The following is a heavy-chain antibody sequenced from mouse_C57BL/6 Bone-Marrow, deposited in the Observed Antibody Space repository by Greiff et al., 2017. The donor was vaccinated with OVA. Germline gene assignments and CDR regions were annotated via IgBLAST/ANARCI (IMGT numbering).Heavy chain of an antibody. V-gene: IGHV1-22*01. Sequence: EVQGVESGPELVKPGASVKMSCKASGYTFTDYNMHWVKQSHGKSLEWIGYINPNNGGTSYNQKFKGKATLTVNKSSSTAYMELRSLTSEDSAVYYCASPYDSFAYWGQGTLVTVSA. CDR1: GYTFTDYN. D-gene: IGHD2-4*01. CDR3: ASPYDSFAY. CDR2: INPNNGGT. J-gene: IGHJ3*01.